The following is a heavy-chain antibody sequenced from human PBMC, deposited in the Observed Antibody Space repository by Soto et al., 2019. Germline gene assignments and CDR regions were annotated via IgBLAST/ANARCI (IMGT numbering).Heavy chain of an antibody. CDR1: GFTFSSYG. D-gene: IGHD3-10*01. Sequence: GGSLRLSCAASGFTFSSYGMHWVRQAPGKGLEWVAVISYDGSNKYYADSVKGRFTISRDNSKNTLYLQMNSLRAEDTAVYYCAKDSRSGSPVGSFDYWGQGTLVTVSS. V-gene: IGHV3-30*18. CDR2: ISYDGSNK. J-gene: IGHJ4*02. CDR3: AKDSRSGSPVGSFDY.